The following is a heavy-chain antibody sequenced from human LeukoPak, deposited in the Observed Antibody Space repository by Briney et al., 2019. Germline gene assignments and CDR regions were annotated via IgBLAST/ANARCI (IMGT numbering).Heavy chain of an antibody. J-gene: IGHJ4*02. Sequence: SETLSLTCAVSGGSISSSNWWSWVRQPPGKGLEWIGEIYRSGSTNYNPSLKSRVTISVDKSKNQFSLKLSSVTAADTAVFYCAREYTLYRSGWFLDYWGQGTVVTVSS. CDR1: GGSISSSNW. V-gene: IGHV4-4*02. CDR3: AREYTLYRSGWFLDY. D-gene: IGHD6-19*01. CDR2: IYRSGST.